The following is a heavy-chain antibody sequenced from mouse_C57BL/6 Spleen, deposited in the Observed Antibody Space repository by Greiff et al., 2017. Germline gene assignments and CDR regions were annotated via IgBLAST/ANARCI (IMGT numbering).Heavy chain of an antibody. D-gene: IGHD1-1*01. CDR1: GYTFTSYW. J-gene: IGHJ3*01. V-gene: IGHV1-53*01. Sequence: QVQLQQSGAELVKPGASVKLSCKASGYTFTSYWMHWVKQRPGQGLEWIGNINPGNGGTNYNEKFKGKATLTVDTSSSTTYMQITSLTSEDAAFYNCAREYYGSSDELDYWGQGTLVTVSA. CDR2: INPGNGGT. CDR3: AREYYGSSDELDY.